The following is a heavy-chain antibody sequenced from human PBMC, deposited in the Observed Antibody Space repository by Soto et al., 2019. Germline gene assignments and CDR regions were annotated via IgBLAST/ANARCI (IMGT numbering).Heavy chain of an antibody. V-gene: IGHV1-69*01. D-gene: IGHD3-16*01. CDR3: ASGGIAGGRYGMDV. J-gene: IGHJ6*02. CDR2: IIPIFGTA. Sequence: QVQLVQSGAEGKKPGSSVKVSCKASGGTFSSYAISWVRQAPGQGLEWMGGIIPIFGTANYAQKFQGRVTITADESTSTAYMELSSLRSEDTAVYYCASGGIAGGRYGMDVWGQGTTVTVSS. CDR1: GGTFSSYA.